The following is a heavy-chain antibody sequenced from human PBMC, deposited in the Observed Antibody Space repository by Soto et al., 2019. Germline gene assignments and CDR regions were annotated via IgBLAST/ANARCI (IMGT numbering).Heavy chain of an antibody. J-gene: IGHJ5*02. Sequence: PGGSLRLSCAAYGFTFSNYYMSWIRQAPGKGLEWLSYISNSGSTIYYAESVRGRFIISRDNAKNSVYLQMNSLRAEDAAVYYCARLYGAPWGGFDPWGQGTLFTVS. CDR1: GFTFSNYY. CDR3: ARLYGAPWGGFDP. CDR2: ISNSGSTI. V-gene: IGHV3-11*01. D-gene: IGHD3-16*01.